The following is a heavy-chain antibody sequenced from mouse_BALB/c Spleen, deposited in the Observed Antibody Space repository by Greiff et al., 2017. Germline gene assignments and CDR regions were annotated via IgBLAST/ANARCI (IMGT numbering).Heavy chain of an antibody. CDR2: IDPSDSET. CDR3: ARRGGSSPWAMDY. CDR1: GYSFTSYW. D-gene: IGHD1-1*01. Sequence: VQLQQSGTVLARPGASVKISCKASGYSFTSYWMHWVKQRPGQGLEWIGMIDPSDSETRLNQKFKDKATLTVDKSSSTAYMQLSSPTSEDSAVYYCARRGGSSPWAMDYWGQGTSVTVSS. J-gene: IGHJ4*01. V-gene: IGHV1S127*01.